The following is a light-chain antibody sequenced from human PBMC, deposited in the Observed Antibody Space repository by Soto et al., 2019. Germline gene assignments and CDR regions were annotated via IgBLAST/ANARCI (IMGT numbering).Light chain of an antibody. Sequence: QSALTQPASVSGSPGPAITISCTGTSSDIGGYNFVSWYQQHPGKAPKLMIYDVTNRPPGLSDRFSGSKSGNTASLTISGLQAEDEADYDCSSYTTSSTLVFGGGTKLTLL. CDR3: SSYTTSSTLV. CDR2: DVT. CDR1: SSDIGGYNF. V-gene: IGLV2-14*03. J-gene: IGLJ3*02.